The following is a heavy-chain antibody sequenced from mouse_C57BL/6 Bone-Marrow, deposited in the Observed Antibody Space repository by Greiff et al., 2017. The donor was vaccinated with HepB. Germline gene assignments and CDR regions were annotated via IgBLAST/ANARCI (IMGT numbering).Heavy chain of an antibody. V-gene: IGHV5-6*01. D-gene: IGHD1-1*01. CDR2: ISSGGSYT. CDR1: GFTFSSYG. Sequence: EVQRVESGGDLVKPGGSLKLSCAASGFTFSSYGISWVRQTPDKRLEWVATISSGGSYTYYPDSVKGRFTISRDNAKNTLYLQMSSLKSEDTAMYYCAIGTVEGRWYFDVWGTGTTVTVSS. CDR3: AIGTVEGRWYFDV. J-gene: IGHJ1*03.